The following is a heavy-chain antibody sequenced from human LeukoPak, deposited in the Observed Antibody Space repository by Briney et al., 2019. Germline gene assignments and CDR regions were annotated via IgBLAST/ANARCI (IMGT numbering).Heavy chain of an antibody. CDR1: GYSIGTGYY. CDR3: AREYCSSTSCPQLDY. Sequence: SETLSLTCTVSGYSIGTGYYWSWIRQPAGKGLEWIGRIYTSGSTNYNPSLKSRVTMSVDTSKNQFSLKLSSVTAADTAVYYCAREYCSSTSCPQLDYWGQGTLVTVSS. V-gene: IGHV4-4*07. D-gene: IGHD2-2*01. CDR2: IYTSGST. J-gene: IGHJ4*02.